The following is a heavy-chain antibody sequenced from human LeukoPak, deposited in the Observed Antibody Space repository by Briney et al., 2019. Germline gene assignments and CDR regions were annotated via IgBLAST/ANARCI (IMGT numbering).Heavy chain of an antibody. J-gene: IGHJ5*02. CDR3: AKYGSGSYYHNWFDP. CDR2: ISAYNGNT. D-gene: IGHD3-10*01. CDR1: GYTFTSYG. V-gene: IGHV1-18*01. Sequence: ASVKVSCTASGYTFTSYGISWVRQAPGQGLEWMGWISAYNGNTNSAQKLQGRVTMTTDTSTSTAYMELRSLRSDDTAVYYCAKYGSGSYYHNWFDPWGQGTLVTVSS.